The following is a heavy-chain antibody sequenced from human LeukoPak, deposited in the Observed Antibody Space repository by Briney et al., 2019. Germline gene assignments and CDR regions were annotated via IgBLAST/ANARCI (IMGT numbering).Heavy chain of an antibody. D-gene: IGHD3-22*01. V-gene: IGHV4-59*08. CDR3: ARFDYYDSSGGGGASDAFDI. Sequence: SETLSLTCTVSGGSISSYYWSWIRQPPGKGLEWIGYIYYSGSTNYNPSLKSRVTISVDTSKNQFSLKLSSVTAADTAVYYCARFDYYDSSGGGGASDAFDIWGQGTMVAVSS. CDR1: GGSISSYY. J-gene: IGHJ3*02. CDR2: IYYSGST.